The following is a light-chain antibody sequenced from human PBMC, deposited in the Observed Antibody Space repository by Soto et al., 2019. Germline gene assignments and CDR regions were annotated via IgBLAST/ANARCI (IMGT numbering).Light chain of an antibody. CDR3: MHGLQPPLYT. J-gene: IGKJ2*01. CDR2: LAS. Sequence: DIVMTQSPLSLPVTPGEPASISCRSSQSLLHSNGYNYLVCYLQKPGQSPQLLIYLASNRASGVPDRFSGSGSGTDFTLKISKVEAEDVGVYYCMHGLQPPLYTFGQGTKLEIK. V-gene: IGKV2-28*01. CDR1: QSLLHSNGYNY.